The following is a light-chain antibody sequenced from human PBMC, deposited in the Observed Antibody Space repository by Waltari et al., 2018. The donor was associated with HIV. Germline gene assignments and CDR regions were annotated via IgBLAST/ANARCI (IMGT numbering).Light chain of an antibody. J-gene: IGLJ2*01. CDR2: EVN. CDR1: VSDVGDYDF. V-gene: IGLV2-8*01. Sequence: SALTQPPSASGSPGQSVTLSCSGTVSDVGDYDFLPWYQQPPGKVPKLILYEVNKRPSGVPDRFSGSKSGHTASLTVSGLQADDEADYYCSSYAGSNNVVFGGGTKLTVL. CDR3: SSYAGSNNVV.